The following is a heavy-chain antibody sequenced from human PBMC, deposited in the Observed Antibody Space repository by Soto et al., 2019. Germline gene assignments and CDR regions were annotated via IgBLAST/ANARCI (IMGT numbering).Heavy chain of an antibody. Sequence: QVTLKESGHVLVTPTETITLTCTVSGFSLSNARMGVSWLRQPPGKALEWLAHIFSNDEKSYSTSLKSRLTISKDTSKSQVVLTLNNMDPVDTATYYCARTGDLWWFDPWGQGTLVTVSS. CDR3: ARTGDLWWFDP. V-gene: IGHV2-26*01. CDR2: IFSNDEK. CDR1: GFSLSNARMG. J-gene: IGHJ5*02. D-gene: IGHD2-21*01.